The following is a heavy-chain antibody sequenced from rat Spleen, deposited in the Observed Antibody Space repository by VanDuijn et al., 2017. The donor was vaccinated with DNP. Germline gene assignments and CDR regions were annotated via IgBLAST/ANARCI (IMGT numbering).Heavy chain of an antibody. CDR1: GFTFSDYY. Sequence: EVQLVESGGGLVQPGRSLKLSCAASGFTFSDYYMAWVRQAPKKGLEWVATITYDGRNTYYRDSVQGRFTISRDQIKSAVYLQMDNLESEDTAIYFCGRRRNSYDYWGQGVMVTVSS. J-gene: IGHJ2*01. CDR2: ITYDGRNT. D-gene: IGHD1-2*01. V-gene: IGHV5-7*01. CDR3: GRRRNSYDY.